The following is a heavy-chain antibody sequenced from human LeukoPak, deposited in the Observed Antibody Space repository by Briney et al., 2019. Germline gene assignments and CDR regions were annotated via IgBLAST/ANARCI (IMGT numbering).Heavy chain of an antibody. V-gene: IGHV4-61*09. J-gene: IGHJ6*03. CDR1: GASISSGSYY. Sequence: SETLSLTCTISGASISSGSYYYYWIRQPAGKGLEWIGHIYTSGSTSYNPSLKSRVTISLDTSNQFSLRLSSVTAADTAVYYCARGLLWFGLCSMDVWGKGTAVTISS. CDR3: ARGLLWFGLCSMDV. D-gene: IGHD3-10*01. CDR2: IYTSGST.